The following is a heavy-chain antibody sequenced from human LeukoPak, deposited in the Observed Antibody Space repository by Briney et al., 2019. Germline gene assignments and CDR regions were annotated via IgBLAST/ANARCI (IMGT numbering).Heavy chain of an antibody. CDR1: GFTFSSSA. V-gene: IGHV3-23*01. CDR3: AKDRRMGIYGGCSFDE. D-gene: IGHD1-26*01. J-gene: IGHJ4*02. CDR2: VSRSGGLT. Sequence: PGGSLRLSCAASGFTFSSSAMNWVRQVPGKGLEWVSGVSRSGGLTYYADSVKGRFTISRDNSNNTLVLQMNSLTVEDTAVYFCAKDRRMGIYGGCSFDEWGQGVVVPVSS.